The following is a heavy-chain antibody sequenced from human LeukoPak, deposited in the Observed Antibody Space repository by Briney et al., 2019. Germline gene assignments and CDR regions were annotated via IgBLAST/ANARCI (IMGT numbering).Heavy chain of an antibody. V-gene: IGHV4-31*03. CDR1: GASVSSGDYY. CDR3: ARERPYYGSGNFVGMDV. Sequence: PSQTLSLTCIVSGASVSSGDYYWTCIRQHPGEGLEWIGYISHSGSTSYNPSLESRVSISADTSKNQFSLRLSAVTAADTAVYYCARERPYYGSGNFVGMDVWGQGTTVTVSS. J-gene: IGHJ6*02. CDR2: ISHSGST. D-gene: IGHD3-10*01.